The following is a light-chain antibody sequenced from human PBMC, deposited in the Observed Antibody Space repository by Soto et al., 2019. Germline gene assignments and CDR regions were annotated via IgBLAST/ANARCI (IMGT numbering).Light chain of an antibody. J-gene: IGKJ2*01. CDR1: QSVTSN. CDR2: GAS. Sequence: EIVMTQSPATLSVSPGERATLSCRASQSVTSNLAWYQKKPGQAPRLLMYGASTRATGIPARFSGSGSGTEFTLTISSLQSEDFAVYYCQQYNDWYTFGQGTKLEIK. CDR3: QQYNDWYT. V-gene: IGKV3-15*01.